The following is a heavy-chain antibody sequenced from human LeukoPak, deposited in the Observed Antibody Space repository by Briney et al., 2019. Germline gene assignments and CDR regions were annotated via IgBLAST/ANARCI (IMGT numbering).Heavy chain of an antibody. J-gene: IGHJ4*02. CDR1: GFMFSKYA. Sequence: GGSLRLSCAASGFMFSKYAMSWVRQAPGKGLEWVSAVSASADSTYYADSVKGRFTISRDNSKNTLFLQMDSLRVEDTAVYYCAKDRKSYSGGWYSIDYWGQGTLVTVSS. V-gene: IGHV3-23*01. D-gene: IGHD6-19*01. CDR3: AKDRKSYSGGWYSIDY. CDR2: VSASADST.